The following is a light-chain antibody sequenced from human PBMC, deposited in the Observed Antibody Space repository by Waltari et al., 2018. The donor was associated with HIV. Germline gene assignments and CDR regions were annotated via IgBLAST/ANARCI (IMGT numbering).Light chain of an antibody. V-gene: IGLV1-47*01. CDR1: SPNIETDK. CDR3: VGWDSRLRGYV. Sequence: QSVLTQPPSASGAPGRGVTLPCLGTSPNIETDKSYWYQQFPGVAPKLLIYKDTQRPSGVPDRFTGSKSGTSASLAIGGLRSDDEADYYCVGWDSRLRGYVFGAGTKVTVL. CDR2: KDT. J-gene: IGLJ1*01.